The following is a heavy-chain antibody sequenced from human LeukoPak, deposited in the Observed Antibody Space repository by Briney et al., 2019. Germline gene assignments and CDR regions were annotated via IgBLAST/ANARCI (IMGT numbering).Heavy chain of an antibody. V-gene: IGHV3-23*01. D-gene: IGHD5-12*01. J-gene: IGHJ5*02. Sequence: GGSLRLSCAASGVTLSSYAMSWARQAPGKGLEWVSGISSSGSGGNTYYADVVKGRFTMSRDNVKNTLYLQMNSLRVEDTAVYYCARDPRNIGLAPWGQGTLVTVSS. CDR1: GVTLSSYA. CDR2: ISSSGSGGNT. CDR3: ARDPRNIGLAP.